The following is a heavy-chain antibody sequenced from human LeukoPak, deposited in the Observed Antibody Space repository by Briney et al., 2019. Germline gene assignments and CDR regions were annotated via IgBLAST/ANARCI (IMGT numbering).Heavy chain of an antibody. CDR2: IYSGGST. CDR1: GFTVSSNY. J-gene: IGHJ4*02. D-gene: IGHD1-1*01. CDR3: ARFQLGYFDY. V-gene: IGHV3-53*01. Sequence: SGGSLRLSCAASGFTVSSNYMSWVRQAPGKGLEWVSVIYSGGSTYYADSVKGRFTISRDNSKNTLYLQMNSLRAEDTAVYYCARFQLGYFDYWAREPWSPSPQ.